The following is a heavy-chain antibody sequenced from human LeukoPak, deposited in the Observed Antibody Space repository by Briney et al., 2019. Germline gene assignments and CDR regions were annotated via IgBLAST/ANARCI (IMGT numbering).Heavy chain of an antibody. CDR1: RGSISSSSYY. CDR2: IYYSGST. CDR3: ASSTSGSYYRGGYYFDY. Sequence: PSETLSLTCTVSRGSISSSSYYWGWIRQPPGKGLEWIGSIYYSGSTYYNPSLKSRVTISVDTSKNQFSLKLSSVTAADTAVYYCASSTSGSYYRGGYYFDYWGQGTLVTVSS. J-gene: IGHJ4*02. D-gene: IGHD1-26*01. V-gene: IGHV4-39*01.